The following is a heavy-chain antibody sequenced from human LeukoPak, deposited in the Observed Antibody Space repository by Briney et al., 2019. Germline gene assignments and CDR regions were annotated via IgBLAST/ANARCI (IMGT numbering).Heavy chain of an antibody. CDR3: ARLVRHDYYYSLDV. Sequence: SETLSLTCAGYGGSFTAYYWSWIRQSPGKGLEWIGEVNHSAGTSFNPSLKSRVTISVDTSTDQFSLKLRSVTAADTAVYYCARLVRHDYYYSLDVWGQGTTVTVSS. CDR2: VNHSAGT. CDR1: GGSFTAYY. V-gene: IGHV4-34*01. J-gene: IGHJ6*02. D-gene: IGHD3-10*01.